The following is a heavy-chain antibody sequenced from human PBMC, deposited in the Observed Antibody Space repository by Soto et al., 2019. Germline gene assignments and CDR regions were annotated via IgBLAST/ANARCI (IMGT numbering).Heavy chain of an antibody. D-gene: IGHD3-22*01. J-gene: IGHJ3*02. Sequence: PGGSLRLSCAVSGFTFSSYAMSWVRQAPGKGLEWLSAISGSGGSTYYADSVKGRFTISRDNSKNTLYLQMNSLRAEDTAVYYCAKGVYYYDSENAFDIWGQGTMVTVSS. V-gene: IGHV3-23*01. CDR3: AKGVYYYDSENAFDI. CDR2: ISGSGGST. CDR1: GFTFSSYA.